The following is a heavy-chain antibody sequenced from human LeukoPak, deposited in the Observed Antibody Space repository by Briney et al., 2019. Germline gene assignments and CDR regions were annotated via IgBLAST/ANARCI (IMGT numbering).Heavy chain of an antibody. J-gene: IGHJ4*02. Sequence: PGGSLRLSCAASGFTFSNAWMNWVRQAPGKGLEWVGRIKSKTDGGTTDYAAPVKGTFTISRDDSKNTLYLQMNSLKTEDTAVYYCTTLNRGYCSGTSCEVLVDYWGQGTLVTVSS. CDR1: GFTFSNAW. CDR3: TTLNRGYCSGTSCEVLVDY. D-gene: IGHD2-2*01. CDR2: IKSKTDGGTT. V-gene: IGHV3-15*07.